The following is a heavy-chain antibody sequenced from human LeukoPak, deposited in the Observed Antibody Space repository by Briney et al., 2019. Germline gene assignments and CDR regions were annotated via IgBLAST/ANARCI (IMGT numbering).Heavy chain of an antibody. CDR1: GGTFSSYA. Sequence: GASVKVSCKASGGTFSSYAISWVRQAPGQGLEWMGRIIPILGIANYAQKFQGRVTITADKSTSTAYMELSSLRSEDTAVYYCARDQHGAADNYWGQGTLVTVSS. V-gene: IGHV1-69*04. CDR2: IIPILGIA. J-gene: IGHJ4*02. CDR3: ARDQHGAADNY. D-gene: IGHD4-17*01.